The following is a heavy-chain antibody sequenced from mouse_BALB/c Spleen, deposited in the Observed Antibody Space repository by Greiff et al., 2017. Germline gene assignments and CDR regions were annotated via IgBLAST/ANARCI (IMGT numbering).Heavy chain of an antibody. Sequence: QVQLQQPGAELVKPGAPVKLSCKASGYTFTSYWMNWVKQRPGRGLEWIGRIDPSDSETHYNQKFKDKATLTVDKSSSTAYIQLSSLTSEDSAVYYCTRCTTASWFAYWGQGTLVTVSA. V-gene: IGHV1-69*02. J-gene: IGHJ3*01. CDR2: IDPSDSET. D-gene: IGHD1-2*01. CDR1: GYTFTSYW. CDR3: TRCTTASWFAY.